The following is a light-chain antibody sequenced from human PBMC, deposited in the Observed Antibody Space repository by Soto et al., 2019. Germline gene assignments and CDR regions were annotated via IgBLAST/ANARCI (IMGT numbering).Light chain of an antibody. J-gene: IGKJ1*01. CDR2: KAS. V-gene: IGKV1-5*03. Sequence: DIKMTQSPSTLSASVGDRVTITCRASQSISSWLAWYQQKPGKAPKLLIYKASSLESGVPSRFISSGSGTAFTLTISSLQPDDFATYYYQQYNSYPWTFGQGTKVEIK. CDR1: QSISSW. CDR3: QQYNSYPWT.